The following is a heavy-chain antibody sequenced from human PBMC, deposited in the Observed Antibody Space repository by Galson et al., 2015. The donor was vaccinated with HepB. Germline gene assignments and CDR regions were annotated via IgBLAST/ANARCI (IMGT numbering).Heavy chain of an antibody. CDR1: GYTFTSSV. CDR3: ARGGGYYDSSGYFREGYYFDY. D-gene: IGHD3-22*01. Sequence: SVKVSCKASGYTFTSSVISWVRQAPGQGLEWMGWISVYSGNTNYAQKLQGRVTMTTDTSTSTAYMELRSLRFDDTAVYYCARGGGYYDSSGYFREGYYFDYWGQGTLVTVSS. J-gene: IGHJ4*02. V-gene: IGHV1-18*04. CDR2: ISVYSGNT.